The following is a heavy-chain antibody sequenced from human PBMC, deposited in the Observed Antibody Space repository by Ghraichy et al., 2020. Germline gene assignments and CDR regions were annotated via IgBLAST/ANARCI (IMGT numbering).Heavy chain of an antibody. CDR2: VYYDGST. J-gene: IGHJ4*02. CDR3: ARALNYVGFDY. D-gene: IGHD1-7*01. Sequence: SQTISLTCAVSGGAISSSAYSWTWVRQPPEKGLEWIAYVYYDGSTYYNPSLKSRVTISLDNSKNQFSLELTSVTAADTAVYYFARALNYVGFDYWGQGTLVTVSS. V-gene: IGHV4-30-2*01. CDR1: GGAISSSAYS.